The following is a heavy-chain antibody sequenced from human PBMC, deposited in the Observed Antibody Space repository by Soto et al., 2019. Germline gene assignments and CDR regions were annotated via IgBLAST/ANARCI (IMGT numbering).Heavy chain of an antibody. V-gene: IGHV4-34*01. CDR1: GGSFSGYY. Sequence: QVQLQQWGAGLLKPSETLSLTCAVYGGSFSGYYWSWIRQPPGKGLEWIGEINHSGSTNYNPSLKSRVTISVDTTTNQFSLKLSSVTAADTAVYYCARGRYCSSTSCYPDAFDIWGQGTMVTVSS. CDR3: ARGRYCSSTSCYPDAFDI. D-gene: IGHD2-2*01. J-gene: IGHJ3*02. CDR2: INHSGST.